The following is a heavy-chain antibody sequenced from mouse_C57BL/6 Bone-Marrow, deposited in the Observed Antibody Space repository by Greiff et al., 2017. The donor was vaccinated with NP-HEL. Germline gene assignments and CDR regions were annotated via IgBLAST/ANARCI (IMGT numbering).Heavy chain of an antibody. CDR2: IHPNSGST. V-gene: IGHV1-64*01. D-gene: IGHD1-1*01. Sequence: QVQLQQPGAELVKPGASVKLSCKASGYTFTSYWMHWVKQRPGQGLEWIGMIHPNSGSTNYNEKFKGKATLTVDKSSSTAYMQLSSLTSEDSAVYYCARDLYYGSLYYAMDYWGQGTSVTVSS. CDR3: ARDLYYGSLYYAMDY. CDR1: GYTFTSYW. J-gene: IGHJ4*01.